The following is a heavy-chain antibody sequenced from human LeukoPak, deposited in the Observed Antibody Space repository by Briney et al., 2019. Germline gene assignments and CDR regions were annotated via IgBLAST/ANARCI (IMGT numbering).Heavy chain of an antibody. CDR1: GGSISSSSYY. V-gene: IGHV4-39*01. CDR3: ARLHYGSGSSLLFDY. CDR2: IYYSGST. J-gene: IGHJ4*02. Sequence: SETLSLTCTVSGGSISSSSYYWGWIRQPPGKGLEWIGSIYYSGSTYYNPSLKCRVTISVDTSKNQFSLKLSSVTAADTAVYYCARLHYGSGSSLLFDYWGQGTLVTVSS. D-gene: IGHD3-10*01.